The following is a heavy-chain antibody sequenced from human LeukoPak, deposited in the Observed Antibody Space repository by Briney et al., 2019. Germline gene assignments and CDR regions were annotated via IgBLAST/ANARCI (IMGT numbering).Heavy chain of an antibody. J-gene: IGHJ4*02. V-gene: IGHV1-18*04. D-gene: IGHD5-18*01. CDR3: ARGQVDTAMVIVDY. CDR2: ISAYNGNT. Sequence: ASVKVSCKASGYTFTNFGVTWVRQAPGQGLEWMGWISAYNGNTNYAQKLQGRVTMTTDTSTSTAYMELRSLRSDDTAVYYCARGQVDTAMVIVDYWGQGTLVTVSS. CDR1: GYTFTNFG.